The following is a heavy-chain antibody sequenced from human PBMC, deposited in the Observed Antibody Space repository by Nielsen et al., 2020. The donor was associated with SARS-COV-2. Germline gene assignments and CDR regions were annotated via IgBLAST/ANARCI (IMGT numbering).Heavy chain of an antibody. V-gene: IGHV4-59*01. CDR2: IYYSGST. D-gene: IGHD3-10*01. J-gene: IGHJ6*02. CDR3: ARARTLWFGYYYGMDV. CDR1: GGSISSYY. Sequence: SETLSLTCTVSGGSISSYYWSWIRQPPGKGLEWIGYIYYSGSTNYNPSLKSRVTISVDTSKNQFSLKLSSVTAADTAVYYCARARTLWFGYYYGMDVWGQGTTVTVSS.